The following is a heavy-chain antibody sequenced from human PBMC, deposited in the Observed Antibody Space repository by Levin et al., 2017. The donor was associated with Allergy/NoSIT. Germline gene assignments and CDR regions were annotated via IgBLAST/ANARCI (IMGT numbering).Heavy chain of an antibody. D-gene: IGHD4-17*01. CDR3: AVFSLRYGTFEI. V-gene: IGHV4-34*01. CDR1: GGAGGGDE. J-gene: IGHJ3*02. CDR2: ISHRGST. Sequence: SETLSLTCAVSGGAGGGDEGSGSGEPEGKGPEWIGEISHRGSTTYNPSLKSRVSISVDTSRNQFSVNLNSVTAADTAVYYCAVFSLRYGTFEIWSRGTMVTVSS.